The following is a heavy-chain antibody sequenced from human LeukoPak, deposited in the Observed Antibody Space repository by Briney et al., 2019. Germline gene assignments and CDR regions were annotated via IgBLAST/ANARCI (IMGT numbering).Heavy chain of an antibody. V-gene: IGHV3-21*01. CDR3: ARGGYSSSWYPSPWFDP. Sequence: PGGSLRLSCAASGFTFSSYSMNWVRQAPGKGLEWFSSISSSSSYIYYADSVKGRFTISRDNAKNSLYLQMNSLRAEDTAVYYCARGGYSSSWYPSPWFDPWGQGTLVTVSS. CDR1: GFTFSSYS. J-gene: IGHJ5*02. CDR2: ISSSSSYI. D-gene: IGHD6-13*01.